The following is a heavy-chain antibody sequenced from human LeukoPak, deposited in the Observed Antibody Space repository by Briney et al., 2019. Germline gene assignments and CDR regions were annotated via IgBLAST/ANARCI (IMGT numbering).Heavy chain of an antibody. Sequence: GGSLRLSCAASGFILRNYWMHWVRQVPGKRLVWVSRIGGDGSVTNYADSVKGRFTISRDNAKKTLFLQINGLRAEDTAVYYCARYSSSSGGASYYLDYWGHGTLVTVSS. D-gene: IGHD6-6*01. CDR3: ARYSSSSGGASYYLDY. CDR2: IGGDGSVT. V-gene: IGHV3-74*01. J-gene: IGHJ4*01. CDR1: GFILRNYW.